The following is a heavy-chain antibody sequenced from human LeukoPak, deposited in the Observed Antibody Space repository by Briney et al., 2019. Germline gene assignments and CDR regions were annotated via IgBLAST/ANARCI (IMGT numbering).Heavy chain of an antibody. D-gene: IGHD2-2*01. Sequence: EASVKVSCTASGGTFSSYAISWVRQAPGQGLEWMGGTIPIFGTANYAQKFQGRVTITADKSTSTAYMELSSLRSEDTAVYYCARGPDIVVVPAAHAGGDYYYGMDVWGKGTTVTVSS. CDR1: GGTFSSYA. CDR3: ARGPDIVVVPAAHAGGDYYYGMDV. J-gene: IGHJ6*04. V-gene: IGHV1-69*06. CDR2: TIPIFGTA.